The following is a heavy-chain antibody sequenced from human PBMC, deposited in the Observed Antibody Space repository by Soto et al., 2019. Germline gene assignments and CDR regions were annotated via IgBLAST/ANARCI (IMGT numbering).Heavy chain of an antibody. CDR2: ISSGSSDT. J-gene: IGHJ4*02. Sequence: SMRLSCEASGFTFSRVSMNWVRQVPGKGLEWVASISSGSSDTWYADSVKGRFIISRDNAQNSLFLQMNTLRPEDTAVYYCVKDLTWGVGHYEDWGQGTLVTVSS. D-gene: IGHD1-26*01. CDR3: VKDLTWGVGHYED. V-gene: IGHV3-21*01. CDR1: GFTFSRVS.